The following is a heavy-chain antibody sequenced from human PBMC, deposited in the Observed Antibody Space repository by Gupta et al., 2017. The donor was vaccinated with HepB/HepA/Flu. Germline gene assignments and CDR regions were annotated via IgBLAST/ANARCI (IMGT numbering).Heavy chain of an antibody. D-gene: IGHD3-3*01. CDR2: INHSGST. CDR3: ARGGVFWSGYNPEWFDP. J-gene: IGHJ5*02. Sequence: QVQLQQWGAGLLKPSETLSLTCAVYGGSFSGYYWSWLRQPPGKGLEWIGEINHSGSTNYNPSLKSRVTISVDTSKNQFSLKLSSVTAADTAVYYCARGGVFWSGYNPEWFDPWGQGTLVTVSS. CDR1: GGSFSGYY. V-gene: IGHV4-34*01.